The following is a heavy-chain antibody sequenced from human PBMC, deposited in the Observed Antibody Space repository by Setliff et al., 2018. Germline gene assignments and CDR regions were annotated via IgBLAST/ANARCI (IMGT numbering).Heavy chain of an antibody. CDR2: INAGNGNT. J-gene: IGHJ6*02. CDR3: ARVGHSSSWLRYYYYGMDA. Sequence: ASVKVSCKTSGYNFSTYAIHWVRQAPGQRLEWMGWINAGNGNTKYSQKFQGRVTMTRNTSISTAYMELSSLRSEDTAVYYCARVGHSSSWLRYYYYGMDAWGQGTTVTVSS. D-gene: IGHD6-13*01. V-gene: IGHV1-3*01. CDR1: GYNFSTYA.